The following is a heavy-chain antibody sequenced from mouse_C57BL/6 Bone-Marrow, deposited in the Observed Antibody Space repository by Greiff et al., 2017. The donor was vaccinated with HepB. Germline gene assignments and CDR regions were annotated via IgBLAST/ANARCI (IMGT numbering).Heavy chain of an antibody. D-gene: IGHD1-1*01. CDR2: ISYDGSN. CDR1: GYSITSGYY. Sequence: ESGPGLVKPSQSLSLTCSVTGYSITSGYYWNWIRQFPGNKLEWMGYISYDGSNNYNPSLKNRISITRDTSKNQFFLKLNSVTTEDTATYYCARGKIFITTVVGYFDVWGTGTTVTVSS. J-gene: IGHJ1*03. CDR3: ARGKIFITTVVGYFDV. V-gene: IGHV3-6*01.